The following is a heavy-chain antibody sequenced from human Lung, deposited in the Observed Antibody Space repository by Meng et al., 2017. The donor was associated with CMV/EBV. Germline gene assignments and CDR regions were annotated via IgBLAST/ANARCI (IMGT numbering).Heavy chain of an antibody. D-gene: IGHD3-3*01. J-gene: IGHJ4*02. CDR2: ISYDGSNK. Sequence: SCAASGFTFSSYAMHWVRQAPGKGLEWVAVISYDGSNKYYADSVKGRFTISRDNSKNTLYLQMNSLRAEDTAVYYCARDSLSGYSPRFDYLGQGXLVTVSS. V-gene: IGHV3-30*04. CDR3: ARDSLSGYSPRFDY. CDR1: GFTFSSYA.